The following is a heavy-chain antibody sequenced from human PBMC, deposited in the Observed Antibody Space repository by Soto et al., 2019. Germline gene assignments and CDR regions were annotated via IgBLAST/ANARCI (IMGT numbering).Heavy chain of an antibody. Sequence: LKISCKGSGYSFAGYWIGWVRQMPGKGLDWMGVIYPGDSDTRYSPSFHGQVTISADKSISTAYLQWSSLKASDTAMYFCARLPGVRGVFDGFNVWGQGTMVTVSS. CDR3: ARLPGVRGVFDGFNV. CDR2: IYPGDSDT. V-gene: IGHV5-51*01. D-gene: IGHD3-10*01. J-gene: IGHJ3*01. CDR1: GYSFAGYW.